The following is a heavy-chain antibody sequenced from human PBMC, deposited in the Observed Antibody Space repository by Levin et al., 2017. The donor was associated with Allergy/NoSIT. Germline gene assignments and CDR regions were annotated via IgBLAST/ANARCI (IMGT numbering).Heavy chain of an antibody. J-gene: IGHJ4*02. V-gene: IGHV3-23*01. CDR2: ISGSGGST. Sequence: GESLKISCAASGFTFSSYAMSWVRQAPGKGLEWVSAISGSGGSTYYADPVKGRFTISRDNSKNTLYLQMNSLRAEDTAVYYCAKVSSSGWSSPFGYWGQGTLVTVSS. CDR1: GFTFSSYA. D-gene: IGHD6-19*01. CDR3: AKVSSSGWSSPFGY.